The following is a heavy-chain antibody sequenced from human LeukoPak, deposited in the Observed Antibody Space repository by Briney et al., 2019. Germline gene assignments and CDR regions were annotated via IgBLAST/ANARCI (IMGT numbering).Heavy chain of an antibody. CDR3: ARFSVYAAFDI. CDR2: IYYSGST. D-gene: IGHD5/OR15-5a*01. Sequence: PSETLSLTCAVSGGSISSSNWWSWVRQPPGKGLEWIGYIYYSGSTNYNPSLKSRVTISVDTSKNQFSLKLSSVTAADTAVYYCARFSVYAAFDIWGQGTMVTVSS. J-gene: IGHJ3*02. V-gene: IGHV4-4*02. CDR1: GGSISSSNW.